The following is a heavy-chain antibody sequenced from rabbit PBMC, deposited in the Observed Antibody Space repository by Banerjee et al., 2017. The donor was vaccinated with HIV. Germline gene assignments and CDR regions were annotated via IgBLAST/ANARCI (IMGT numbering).Heavy chain of an antibody. Sequence: QEQLVESGGGLVQPGGTLTLTCTASGFSFSGYYYMCWVRQAPGKGLEWIACIYGNSDTTYYATWAKGRFTISKTSTTVTLQMTSLTAADTATYFCAREVSGNGHFNLWGQGTLVTVS. CDR3: AREVSGNGHFNL. V-gene: IGHV1S45*01. CDR2: IYGNSDTT. CDR1: GFSFSGYYY. D-gene: IGHD4-2*01. J-gene: IGHJ4*01.